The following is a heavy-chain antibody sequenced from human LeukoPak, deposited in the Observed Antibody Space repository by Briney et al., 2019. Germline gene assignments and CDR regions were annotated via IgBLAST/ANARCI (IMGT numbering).Heavy chain of an antibody. Sequence: PGGSLRLSCTASGFTFTTYAMSWVRQAPGKGLEWVSSISSSSDYIYYADSVKGRFTISRDNAKNSLYLQMNSLRGEDTAVYYCARESPGTTVFDYWGQGTLVTVSS. J-gene: IGHJ4*02. CDR2: ISSSSDYI. V-gene: IGHV3-21*01. D-gene: IGHD1-1*01. CDR3: ARESPGTTVFDY. CDR1: GFTFTTYA.